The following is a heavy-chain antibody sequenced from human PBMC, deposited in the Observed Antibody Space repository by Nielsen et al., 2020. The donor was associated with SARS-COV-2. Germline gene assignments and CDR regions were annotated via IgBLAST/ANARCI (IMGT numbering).Heavy chain of an antibody. CDR2: ISHTGIST. CDR1: GFTFSTYA. D-gene: IGHD2-8*02. J-gene: IGHJ4*02. V-gene: IGHV3-23*01. Sequence: GGSLRLSCAASGFTFSTYAMSWVRQAPGKGLEWVSAISHTGISTYYADSVKGRFTISRDDSRNTLYLQMNSLRAEDTAVYYCARAMYWLDYWGQGSLVTVSS. CDR3: ARAMYWLDY.